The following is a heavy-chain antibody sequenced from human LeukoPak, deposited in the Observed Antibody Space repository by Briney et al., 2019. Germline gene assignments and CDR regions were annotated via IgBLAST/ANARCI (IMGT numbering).Heavy chain of an antibody. CDR2: INPNSGGT. Sequence: ASVKVSCKASGYTFTGYYMHWVRQAPGQGLEWMGWINPNSGGTNYAQKFQGRVTMTRDTPISTAYMELSRLRSDDTAVYYCARGPDKQWLAHYYYYYMDVWGKGTTVTVSS. V-gene: IGHV1-2*02. CDR1: GYTFTGYY. J-gene: IGHJ6*03. CDR3: ARGPDKQWLAHYYYYYMDV. D-gene: IGHD6-19*01.